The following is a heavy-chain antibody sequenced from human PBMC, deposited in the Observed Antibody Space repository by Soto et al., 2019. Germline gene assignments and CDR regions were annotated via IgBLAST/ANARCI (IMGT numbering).Heavy chain of an antibody. CDR2: ISHDGSEK. CDR1: GFSFSKYG. J-gene: IGHJ6*02. CDR3: ANGYEAGPPVGSGGYSKCVYGEDV. D-gene: IGHD6-19*01. Sequence: GGSLRLSCGASGFSFSKYGMHWVRQALGEGLAWLSLISHDGSEKWSAESVKGRFTVSRDNSKTTLYLTMNSLRGDDTADYYCANGYEAGPPVGSGGYSKCVYGEDVWVRGTTVTVSS. V-gene: IGHV3-30*18.